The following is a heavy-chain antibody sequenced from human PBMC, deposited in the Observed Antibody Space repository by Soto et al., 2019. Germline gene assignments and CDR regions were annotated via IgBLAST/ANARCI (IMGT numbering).Heavy chain of an antibody. CDR1: GFTFSSYT. V-gene: IGHV3-21*01. J-gene: IGHJ1*01. CDR2: ISSSTSYI. D-gene: IGHD6-19*01. Sequence: PGGSLRLSCVASGFTFSSYTMNWVRQAPGKGLEWVSSISSSTSYIYYADSVKGRFTISRDNAKNSLYLQMNSLRAEDTAVYYCASDLEYSSGLLQHWGQGTLVTVSS. CDR3: ASDLEYSSGLLQH.